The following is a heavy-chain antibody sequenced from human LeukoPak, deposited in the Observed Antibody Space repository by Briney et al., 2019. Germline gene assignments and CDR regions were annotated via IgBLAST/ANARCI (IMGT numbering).Heavy chain of an antibody. CDR1: GCTFTGYY. CDR2: IDPNSGGT. CDR3: ARVRAPHYYDSSGYYEYFDY. D-gene: IGHD3-22*01. V-gene: IGHV1-2*02. J-gene: IGHJ4*02. Sequence: ASVKVSCKASGCTFTGYYMHWVRQAPGQGLEWMGWIDPNSGGTNYAQKFQGRVTMTRDTSISTAYMELSRLRSDDTAVYYCARVRAPHYYDSSGYYEYFDYWGQGTLVTVSS.